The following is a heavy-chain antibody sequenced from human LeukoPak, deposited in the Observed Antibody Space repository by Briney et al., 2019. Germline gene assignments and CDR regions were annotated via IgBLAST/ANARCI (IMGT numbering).Heavy chain of an antibody. CDR3: AKATIFGVVIPYYFDY. J-gene: IGHJ4*02. V-gene: IGHV3-23*01. CDR2: ISGSGGST. D-gene: IGHD3-3*01. CDR1: GFTFSSYA. Sequence: GGSLRLSCAASGFTFSSYAMSWVRQAPGKGPEWVSAISGSGGSTYYADSVKGRFTISRDNSKNTLYLQMNSLRAEDTAVHYCAKATIFGVVIPYYFDYWGQGTLVTVSS.